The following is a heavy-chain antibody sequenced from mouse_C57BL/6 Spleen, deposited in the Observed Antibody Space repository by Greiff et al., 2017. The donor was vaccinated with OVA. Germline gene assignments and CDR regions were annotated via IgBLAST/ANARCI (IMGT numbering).Heavy chain of an antibody. CDR3: ARVGTTASYWYFDV. D-gene: IGHD1-2*01. CDR2: ISDGGSYT. J-gene: IGHJ1*03. V-gene: IGHV5-4*01. Sequence: EVQRVESGGGLVKPGGSLKLSCAASGFTFSSYAMSWVRQTPEKRLEWVATISDGGSYTYYPDNVKGRFTISRDNAKNNLYLQMSHLKSEDTAMYYCARVGTTASYWYFDVWGTGTTVTVSS. CDR1: GFTFSSYA.